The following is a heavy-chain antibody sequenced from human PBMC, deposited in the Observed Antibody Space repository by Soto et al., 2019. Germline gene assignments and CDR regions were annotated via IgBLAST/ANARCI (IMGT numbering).Heavy chain of an antibody. J-gene: IGHJ6*02. CDR2: IYYSGST. V-gene: IGHV4-39*01. Sequence: ETVSGNGIDPGGSIISSSKNWGWIRQPPGKGLEWIGSIYYSGSTYYNPSLKSRVTISVDTSKNQFSLKLSSVTAADTAVYYCATTVDTAMVYFYYYYGMDVWCQSTNVTVS. CDR1: GGSIISSSKN. D-gene: IGHD5-18*01. CDR3: ATTVDTAMVYFYYYYGMDV.